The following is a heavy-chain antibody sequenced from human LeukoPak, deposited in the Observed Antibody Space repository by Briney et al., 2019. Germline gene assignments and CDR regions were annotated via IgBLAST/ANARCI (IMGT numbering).Heavy chain of an antibody. CDR2: INPNSGGT. J-gene: IGHJ4*02. V-gene: IGHV1-2*04. D-gene: IGHD6-6*01. Sequence: ASVKVSCKASGYTFTGYYMHWVRQAPGQGLEWMGWINPNSGGTNYAQKFQGWVTMTRDTSISTAYMELSRLRSDDTAVYYCARVDREYSSSPFDYWGQGTLVTVSS. CDR1: GYTFTGYY. CDR3: ARVDREYSSSPFDY.